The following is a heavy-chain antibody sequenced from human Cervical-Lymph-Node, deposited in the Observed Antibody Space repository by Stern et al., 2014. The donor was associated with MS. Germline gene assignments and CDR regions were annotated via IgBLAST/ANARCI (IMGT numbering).Heavy chain of an antibody. J-gene: IGHJ6*02. D-gene: IGHD1-1*01. CDR3: ARELSGMYGMDV. CDR1: GGSINNGDYY. V-gene: IGHV4-31*03. Sequence: QVQLQQSGPGLVKPSQTLSLTCTVSGGSINNGDYYWSWVRQHPGKGLEWLGYIDYIGATYYNPSLKGRLTISVDTSKRHFSLKLTSVTAADTAVYYCARELSGMYGMDVWGQGTTVTVSS. CDR2: IDYIGAT.